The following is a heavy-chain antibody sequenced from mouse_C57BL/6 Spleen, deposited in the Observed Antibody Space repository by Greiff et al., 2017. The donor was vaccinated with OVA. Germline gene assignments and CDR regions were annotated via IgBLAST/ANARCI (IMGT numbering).Heavy chain of an antibody. CDR2: IRLKSDNYAT. J-gene: IGHJ3*01. CDR1: GFTFSNYW. V-gene: IGHV6-3*01. Sequence: EVKLVESGGGLVQPGGSMKLSCVASGFTFSNYWMNWVRQSPEKGLEWVAQIRLKSDNYATHYAESVKGRFTISRDDSKSSVYLQMNNLRAEDTGIYYCTGGGHFAYWGQGTLVTVSA. CDR3: TGGGHFAY.